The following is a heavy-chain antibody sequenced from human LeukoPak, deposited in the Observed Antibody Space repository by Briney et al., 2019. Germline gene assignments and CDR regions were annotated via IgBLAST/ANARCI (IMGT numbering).Heavy chain of an antibody. CDR1: GGTFSSYA. D-gene: IGHD2-8*01. V-gene: IGHV1-69*04. CDR3: AILNGPSSMDV. Sequence: GASVKVSCKASGGTFSSYAISWVRQAPGQGLEWMGRIIPILGITTYAQKFQGRVTITADKSTSTAYMELSSLKASDTAMYYCAILNGPSSMDVWGQGTTVTVSS. CDR2: IIPILGIT. J-gene: IGHJ6*02.